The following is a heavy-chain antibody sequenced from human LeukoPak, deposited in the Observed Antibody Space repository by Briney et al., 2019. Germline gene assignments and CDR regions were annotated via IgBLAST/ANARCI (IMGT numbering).Heavy chain of an antibody. Sequence: GGSLRLSCAASGFTFSSYSMNWVRQAPGKGLEWVSSISSSSSYIYYADSVKGRFTISRDNSKNTLYLQMNSLRAEDTAVYYCASHVDTAMVFDYWGQGTLVTVSS. CDR3: ASHVDTAMVFDY. D-gene: IGHD5-18*01. J-gene: IGHJ4*02. V-gene: IGHV3-21*01. CDR1: GFTFSSYS. CDR2: ISSSSSYI.